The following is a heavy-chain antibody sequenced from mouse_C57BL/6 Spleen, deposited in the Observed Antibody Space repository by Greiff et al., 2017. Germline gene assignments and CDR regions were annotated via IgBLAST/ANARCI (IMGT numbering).Heavy chain of an antibody. Sequence: VQLQQSGPELVKPGASVKISCKASGYSFTSYYIHWVKQRPGQGLEWIGWIYPGSGNTKYNEKFKGKATLTADPSSSTAYMQLSSLTSEDSAVYYCARDYGSSAWFAYWGQGTLVTVSA. CDR1: GYSFTSYY. CDR2: IYPGSGNT. CDR3: ARDYGSSAWFAY. D-gene: IGHD1-1*01. J-gene: IGHJ3*01. V-gene: IGHV1-66*01.